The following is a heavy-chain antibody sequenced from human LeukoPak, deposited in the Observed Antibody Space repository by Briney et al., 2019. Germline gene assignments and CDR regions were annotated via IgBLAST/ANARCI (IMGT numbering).Heavy chain of an antibody. CDR1: GYTFTSYG. CDR3: ARDYSRIAAAGPKGPDY. J-gene: IGHJ4*02. D-gene: IGHD6-13*01. CDR2: ISAYNGNT. V-gene: IGHV1-18*01. Sequence: ASVKVSCKASGYTFTSYGISWVRQAPGQGLEWMGWISAYNGNTNYAQKLQGRVTMTTDTSTSTAYMELRSLRSDDTAVYYCARDYSRIAAAGPKGPDYWGQGTPVTVSS.